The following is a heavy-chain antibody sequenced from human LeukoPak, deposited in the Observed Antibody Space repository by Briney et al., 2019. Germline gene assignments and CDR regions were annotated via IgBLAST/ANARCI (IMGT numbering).Heavy chain of an antibody. CDR2: ISGNNDNP. V-gene: IGHV1-18*01. D-gene: IGHD2-2*01. Sequence: ASVKVSCKTSGYTFSNFEINWVRQAPGQGLERMGRISGNNDNPNYGQKVQGRFTVTTDSSTSTAYMELRNLRFDDTAVYYCARDGTSTDDYWGQGTLVTVSS. CDR3: ARDGTSTDDY. CDR1: GYTFSNFE. J-gene: IGHJ4*02.